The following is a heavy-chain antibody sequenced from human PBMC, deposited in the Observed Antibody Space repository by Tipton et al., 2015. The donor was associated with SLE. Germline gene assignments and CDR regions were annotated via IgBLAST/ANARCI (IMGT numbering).Heavy chain of an antibody. V-gene: IGHV4-59*11. CDR1: GGSFSSHY. CDR3: AGALPGYCSGGTCYVLDY. CDR2: IYYSETT. Sequence: TLSLTCTVSGGSFSSHYWSWIRQPPGKGLEWIGYIYYSETTNYNPSLKSRVTISVDASKNQFSLKLRSVTAADTAGYYCAGALPGYCSGGTCYVLDYGGQGTLVTVSS. J-gene: IGHJ4*02. D-gene: IGHD2-15*01.